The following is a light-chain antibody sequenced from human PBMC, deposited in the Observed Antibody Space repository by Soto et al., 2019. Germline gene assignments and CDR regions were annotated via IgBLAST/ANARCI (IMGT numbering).Light chain of an antibody. V-gene: IGKV3-11*01. CDR1: QSVSTS. J-gene: IGKJ1*01. CDR3: QVRDVWPS. Sequence: IVVTQSPVTLSLSPGERAVLSCRASQSVSTSLAWYQHKAGQAPRLFIYDASKRAPGIPARFSGSGSGTDFTLTISSLEPEDLAVYYCQVRDVWPSFGQGTKVDIK. CDR2: DAS.